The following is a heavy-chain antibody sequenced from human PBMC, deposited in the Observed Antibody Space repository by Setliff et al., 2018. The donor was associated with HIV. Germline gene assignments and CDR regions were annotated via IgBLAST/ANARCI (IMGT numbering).Heavy chain of an antibody. CDR1: GFTFSNYW. CDR3: ARPPPDLLSGNDYYFDY. J-gene: IGHJ4*02. Sequence: QPGGSLRLSCVASGFTFSNYWMSWVRQAPGKGLEWVANIKQDGSEKYYVDSVKGRFTISRDNAKNSLYLQMNSLRAEGTAVYYCARPPPDLLSGNDYYFDYWGQGTLVTVSS. D-gene: IGHD3-10*01. V-gene: IGHV3-7*01. CDR2: IKQDGSEK.